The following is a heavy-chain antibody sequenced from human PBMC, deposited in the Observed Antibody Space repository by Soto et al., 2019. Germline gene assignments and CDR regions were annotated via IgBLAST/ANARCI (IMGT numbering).Heavy chain of an antibody. CDR2: ISRYGRIT. V-gene: IGHV3-74*03. Sequence: EVQLVESGGDLVQPGGSLRLSCGASGFTFSDHWMHWVRQAPGKGLVWVSRISRYGRITTYADSVKGRFTISRDNAMNTLYLQMNNLRVEDTAVYYCVCPRDGKFDYWGQGALVAVSS. CDR3: VCPRDGKFDY. CDR1: GFTFSDHW. J-gene: IGHJ4*02. D-gene: IGHD1-26*01.